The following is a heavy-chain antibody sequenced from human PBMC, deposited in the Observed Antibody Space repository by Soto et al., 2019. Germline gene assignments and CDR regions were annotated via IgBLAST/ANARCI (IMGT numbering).Heavy chain of an antibody. V-gene: IGHV3-48*03. CDR2: ISSSGSTI. CDR1: GFTFSSYE. J-gene: IGHJ5*02. D-gene: IGHD5-18*01. Sequence: EVQLVESGGGLVQPGGSLRLSCAASGFTFSSYEMNWVRQAPGKGLEWVSYISSSGSTIYYADSVKGRFTISRDNAKNSLYLQMNSRRAEDTAVYYCARKEHGYSYGRSWFDPWGQGTLVTVSS. CDR3: ARKEHGYSYGRSWFDP.